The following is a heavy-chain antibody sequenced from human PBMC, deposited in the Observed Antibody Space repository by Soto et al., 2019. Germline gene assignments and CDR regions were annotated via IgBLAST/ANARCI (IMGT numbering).Heavy chain of an antibody. J-gene: IGHJ6*02. V-gene: IGHV4-4*02. CDR3: ARVSGSYYYGMDV. CDR2: IYHSGST. CDR1: GGSTSSNYW. D-gene: IGHD1-26*01. Sequence: SETLSLTCAVSGGSTSSNYWLSWVRQPPGKGLEWIGEIYHSGSTNYNPSLKSRVTISVDKSKNQFSLKLSSVTAADTAVYYCARVSGSYYYGMDVWGQGPRSPSP.